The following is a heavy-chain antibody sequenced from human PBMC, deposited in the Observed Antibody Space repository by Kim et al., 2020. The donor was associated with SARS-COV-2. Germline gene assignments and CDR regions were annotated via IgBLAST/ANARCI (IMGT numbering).Heavy chain of an antibody. J-gene: IGHJ4*02. Sequence: GGSLRLSCAASGFSFSSYNMNWVRQAPGKGLEWVSFISIRSTTIYYADSVKGRFTVSRDDAKNSLYLQMNSLRDGDSAVYYCATDRENGCSGCPHYWGQGTRVTVSS. D-gene: IGHD6-19*01. CDR3: ATDRENGCSGCPHY. CDR1: GFSFSSYN. V-gene: IGHV3-48*02. CDR2: ISIRSTTI.